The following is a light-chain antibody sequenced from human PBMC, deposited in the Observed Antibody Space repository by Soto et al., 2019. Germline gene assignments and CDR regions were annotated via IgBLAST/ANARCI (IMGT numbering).Light chain of an antibody. CDR2: TNN. J-gene: IGLJ1*01. V-gene: IGLV1-44*01. Sequence: QSVLTQPPSASGTPGQWVTISCSGSSSNIGSKSVNWYQQLPGTAPKLLIYTNNQRPSGVRDRFSGSRSGTSASLAISGLQSEDEADYYCAAWDDSLNGFVFGTGTKVTVL. CDR3: AAWDDSLNGFV. CDR1: SSNIGSKS.